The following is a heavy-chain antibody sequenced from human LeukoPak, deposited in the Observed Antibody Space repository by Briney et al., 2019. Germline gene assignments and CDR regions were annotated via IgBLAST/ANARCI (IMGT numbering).Heavy chain of an antibody. Sequence: ASVTVSCKASGYTFTSYGISWVRQAPGQGLEWMGWISAYNGNTNYAQKLQGRVTMTTDTSTSTAYMELRSLRSDDAAVYYCARGYCSGGSCYQAFDYWGQGTLVTVSS. CDR3: ARGYCSGGSCYQAFDY. J-gene: IGHJ4*02. V-gene: IGHV1-18*01. CDR1: GYTFTSYG. D-gene: IGHD2-15*01. CDR2: ISAYNGNT.